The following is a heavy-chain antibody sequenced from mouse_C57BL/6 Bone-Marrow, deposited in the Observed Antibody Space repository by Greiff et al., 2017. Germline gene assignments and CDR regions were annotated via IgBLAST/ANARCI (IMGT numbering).Heavy chain of an antibody. CDR1: GFNIKDDY. CDR2: IDPENGDT. CDR3: TRGGTTVVFDY. Sequence: QQSGAELVRPGASVKLSCTASGFNIKDDYMHWVKQRPEQGLEWIGWIDPENGDTEYASEFQGKATITADTSSNTAYLQLSSLTSEDTAVYYCTRGGTTVVFDYWGQGTTLTGSS. D-gene: IGHD1-1*01. J-gene: IGHJ2*01. V-gene: IGHV14-4*01.